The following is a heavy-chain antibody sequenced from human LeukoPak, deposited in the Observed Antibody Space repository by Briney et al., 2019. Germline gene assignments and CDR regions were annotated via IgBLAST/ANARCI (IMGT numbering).Heavy chain of an antibody. J-gene: IGHJ6*02. CDR3: AREGLRVKYYDILTGRRGFMDV. CDR2: ISAGGGST. D-gene: IGHD3-9*01. V-gene: IGHV3-23*01. CDR1: GFTYSTYA. Sequence: PGGSLRLSCAASGFTYSTYAMSWVRQAPGKGLEWVSVISAGGGSTNYADSVKGRFTIPRDNSKNTLYLQMNSLRAEDTAVYYCAREGLRVKYYDILTGRRGFMDVWGQGTTVTVSS.